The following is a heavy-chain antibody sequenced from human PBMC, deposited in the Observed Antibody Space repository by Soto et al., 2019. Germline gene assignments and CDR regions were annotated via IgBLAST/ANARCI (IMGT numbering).Heavy chain of an antibody. CDR3: AKVLVVVTLGDY. D-gene: IGHD2-21*02. CDR1: GFTFSSYA. Sequence: EVQLLESGGGLVQPGGSLRLSCAASGFTFSSYAMSWVRQAPGQGLEWVSAISGSGASTYDADSVKGRFTISRDNSKNTLYLQMNSLRAEDTAVYYCAKVLVVVTLGDYWGQGTLVTVSS. J-gene: IGHJ4*02. V-gene: IGHV3-23*01. CDR2: ISGSGAST.